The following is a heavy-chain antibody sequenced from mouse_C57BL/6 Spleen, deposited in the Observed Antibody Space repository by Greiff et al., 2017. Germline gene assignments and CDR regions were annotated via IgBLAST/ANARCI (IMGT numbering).Heavy chain of an antibody. CDR1: GYTFTDYE. V-gene: IGHV1-15*01. Sequence: VQLQQSGAELVRPGASVTLSCKASGYTFTDYEMHWVKQTPVHGLEWIGAIDPETGGTAYNQKFKGKAILTADKSSSTAYRELRSLTSEDSAVYYCTRDHYDYEGNFDVWGTGTTVTVSS. J-gene: IGHJ1*03. CDR3: TRDHYDYEGNFDV. CDR2: IDPETGGT. D-gene: IGHD2-4*01.